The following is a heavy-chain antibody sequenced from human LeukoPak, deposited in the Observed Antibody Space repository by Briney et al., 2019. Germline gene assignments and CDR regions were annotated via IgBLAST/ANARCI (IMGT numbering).Heavy chain of an antibody. CDR2: ISGSGGST. Sequence: PGGSLRLSCAASGFTFSSYAMSWVRQAPGKGLEWVSAISGSGGSTYYADSVKGRFTISRDNSKNTLYLQMNSPRAEDTAVYYCAGNRDYYYYYYMDVWGKGTTVTVSS. D-gene: IGHD4-23*01. V-gene: IGHV3-23*01. CDR3: AGNRDYYYYYYMDV. J-gene: IGHJ6*03. CDR1: GFTFSSYA.